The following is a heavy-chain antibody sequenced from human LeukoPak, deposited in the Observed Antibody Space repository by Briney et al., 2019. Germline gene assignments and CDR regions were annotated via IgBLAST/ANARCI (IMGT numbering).Heavy chain of an antibody. V-gene: IGHV4-39*01. CDR2: ISYGVST. D-gene: IGHD1-1*01. CDR1: GGSISSSSYY. J-gene: IGHJ3*02. CDR3: ARPHDDPGQGAFDI. Sequence: SETLSLTCTVSGGSISSSSYYWGWIRQPPGKGLEWIGSISYGVSTYYNPSLKSRVSISADTSKNQFSLKLSSVTAADTAVYYCARPHDDPGQGAFDIWGQGTMVTV.